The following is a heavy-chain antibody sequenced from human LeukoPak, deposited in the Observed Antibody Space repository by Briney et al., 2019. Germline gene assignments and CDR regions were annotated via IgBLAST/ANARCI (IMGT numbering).Heavy chain of an antibody. CDR1: GFIFSNYL. Sequence: PGGSLRLSCAASGFIFSNYLMGWVRQAPGKGLEWVANIRQDGSDRYYVESVRGRFTISRDNAQNSLYLQMNSLRGDDSGVYYCGRWGIAAALDRWGQGALVTVSS. J-gene: IGHJ5*02. CDR2: IRQDGSDR. V-gene: IGHV3-7*01. CDR3: GRWGIAAALDR. D-gene: IGHD2-15*01.